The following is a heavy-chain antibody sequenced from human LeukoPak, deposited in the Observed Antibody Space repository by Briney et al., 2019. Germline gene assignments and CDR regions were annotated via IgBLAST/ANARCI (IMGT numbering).Heavy chain of an antibody. Sequence: SETLSLTCTVSGGSISSSSYYWGWIRQPPGKGLEWIGSIYYSGSTYYNPSLKSRVTISVDTSKNQFSLKLSSVTAADTAVYYCARGGPPGYYYDYYMDVWGKGTTVTVSS. V-gene: IGHV4-39*01. CDR3: ARGGPPGYYYDYYMDV. J-gene: IGHJ6*03. CDR1: GGSISSSSYY. CDR2: IYYSGST.